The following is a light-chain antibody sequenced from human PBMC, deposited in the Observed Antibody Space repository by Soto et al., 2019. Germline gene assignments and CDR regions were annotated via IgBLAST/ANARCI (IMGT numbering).Light chain of an antibody. CDR1: QSVSSY. CDR3: QQYVTSAIT. J-gene: IGKJ5*01. Sequence: EIVLTQSPATLSFSPGERATLSCRASQSVSSYLAWYQQKPGQAPRLLIYDASNRATGIPDRFSGSGSGTDFTLTISRLEPEDFALYYCQQYVTSAITFGQGTRLEIK. V-gene: IGKV3-20*01. CDR2: DAS.